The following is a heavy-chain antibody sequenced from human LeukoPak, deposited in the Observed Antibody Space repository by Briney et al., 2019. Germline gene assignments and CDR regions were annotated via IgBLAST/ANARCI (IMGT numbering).Heavy chain of an antibody. D-gene: IGHD2-15*01. CDR2: IDHSGNA. V-gene: IGHV4-38-2*01. CDR3: ATDRVVVVSGFRNYFDY. J-gene: IGHJ4*02. CDR1: GYSITSGYH. Sequence: PSETLSLTCAVSGYSITSGYHWDWIRQSPEKGLEGIAGIDHSGNAYYDPSLKSRVTTSVASSKNQFSLKLSSVTAADTAVYYCATDRVVVVSGFRNYFDYWGQGILVTVSS.